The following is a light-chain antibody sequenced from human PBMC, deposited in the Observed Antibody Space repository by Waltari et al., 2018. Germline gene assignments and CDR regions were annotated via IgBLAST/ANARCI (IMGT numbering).Light chain of an antibody. J-gene: IGLJ7*01. V-gene: IGLV1-51*02. CDR3: GTWDSSLSGAV. Sequence: QSVLTQPPSVSAAPGQRVTISCSGGSANIGNKYVTWYRQFPGTAPQLLIYENTERPSGIPGRFSGSKSGTSATLDITGLQAGDEADYYCGTWDSSLSGAVFGGGTHLTVL. CDR2: ENT. CDR1: SANIGNKY.